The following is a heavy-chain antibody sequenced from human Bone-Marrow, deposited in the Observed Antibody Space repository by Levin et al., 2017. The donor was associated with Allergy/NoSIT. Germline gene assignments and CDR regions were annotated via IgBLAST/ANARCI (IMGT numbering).Heavy chain of an antibody. V-gene: IGHV3-21*01. CDR2: IYSNSTNI. Sequence: GESLKISCAASGFIFSTYRMNWFRQAPGKGLEWVSSIYSNSTNIYYADSVKGRFTISRDDAKNSLYLQMNSLRAEDTAVYYCARDAPYTLHAFDIWGQGTMVTVSS. CDR3: ARDAPYTLHAFDI. J-gene: IGHJ3*02. D-gene: IGHD3-16*01. CDR1: GFIFSTYR.